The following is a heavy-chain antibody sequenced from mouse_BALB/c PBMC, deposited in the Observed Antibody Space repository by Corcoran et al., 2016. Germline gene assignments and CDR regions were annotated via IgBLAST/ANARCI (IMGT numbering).Heavy chain of an antibody. Sequence: QIQLVQSGPELKKPGETVKISCKASGYTFTNYGMNWVKQAPGKGLKWMGWINTYTGEPTYADDFKGRFAFSLETSASTAYLQINNLKNEDTATYFCAKIYYDYVGFAYWGQGTLVTVSA. CDR3: AKIYYDYVGFAY. D-gene: IGHD2-4*01. CDR1: GYTFTNYG. CDR2: INTYTGEP. V-gene: IGHV9-3-1*01. J-gene: IGHJ3*01.